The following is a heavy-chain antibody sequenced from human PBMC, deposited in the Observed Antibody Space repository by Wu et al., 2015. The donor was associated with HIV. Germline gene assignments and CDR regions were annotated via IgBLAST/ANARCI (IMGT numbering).Heavy chain of an antibody. CDR2: IRPDSGAT. V-gene: IGHV1-2*02. D-gene: IGHD3/OR15-3a*01. CDR3: ARDLGNDFAVRGYYWYMDV. J-gene: IGHJ6*03. Sequence: QVQLVQSGAEVKKPGSSVKVSCRASGDNFISYAVSWVRQAPGQGLEWMGWIRPDSGATHYAEKFQDRVTMTRDASISTAYMRLNRLRSDDTAVYFCARDLGNDFAVRGYYWYMDVWGRGTAITVSS. CDR1: GDNFISYA.